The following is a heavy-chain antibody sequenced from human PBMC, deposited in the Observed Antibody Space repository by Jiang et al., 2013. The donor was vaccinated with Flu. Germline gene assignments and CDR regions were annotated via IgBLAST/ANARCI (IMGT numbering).Heavy chain of an antibody. CDR2: ISYDGSNK. CDR1: GFTFSSYA. D-gene: IGHD2-2*01. CDR3: ARDRTVPAAKVRVYFDY. Sequence: QLLESGGGVVQPGRSLRLSCAASGFTFSSYAMHWVRQAPGKGLEWVAVISYDGSNKYYADSVKGRFTISRDNSKNTLYLQMNSLRAEDTAVYYCARDRTVPAAKVRVYFDYWGQGTLVTVSS. V-gene: IGHV3-30-3*01. J-gene: IGHJ4*02.